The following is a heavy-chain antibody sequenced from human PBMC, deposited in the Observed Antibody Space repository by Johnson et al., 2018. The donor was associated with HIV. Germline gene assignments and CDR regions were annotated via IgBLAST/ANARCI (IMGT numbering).Heavy chain of an antibody. D-gene: IGHD2-21*01. V-gene: IGHV3-30*03. Sequence: QVQLVESGGGVVQPGRSLRLSCAASRFTFSTYGMHWVRQAPGKGLEWVAVISYDGSSKFYADSVKGRFTISRDNSKNTLYLQMNSLTGEDTAIYYCAAGGGDCYPYHWGFCAFDIWGRGTMVTVSS. CDR2: ISYDGSSK. CDR1: RFTFSTYG. J-gene: IGHJ3*02. CDR3: AAGGGDCYPYHWGFCAFDI.